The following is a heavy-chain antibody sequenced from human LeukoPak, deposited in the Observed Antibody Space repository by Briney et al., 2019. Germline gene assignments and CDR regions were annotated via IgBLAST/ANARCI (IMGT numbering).Heavy chain of an antibody. CDR3: ARHLNSIFGVVTPDY. D-gene: IGHD3-3*01. J-gene: IGHJ4*02. V-gene: IGHV4-38-2*01. CDR1: GYSINDGYY. CDR2: IYYSGST. Sequence: SETLSLTCAVSGYSINDGYYWGWIRQSPGKGLEWIGHIYYSGSTNYNPSLKSRVSISVDISKNQFSLKLSSVTAADTAVYYCARHLNSIFGVVTPDYWGQGTLVTVSS.